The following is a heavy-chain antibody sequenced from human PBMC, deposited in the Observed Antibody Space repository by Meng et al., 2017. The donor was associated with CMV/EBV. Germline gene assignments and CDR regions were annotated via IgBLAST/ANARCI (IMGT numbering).Heavy chain of an antibody. V-gene: IGHV3-30*04. CDR2: ISYDGSNK. D-gene: IGHD2-21*01. CDR1: FTFISYA. Sequence: FTFISYAMHWVRQAPGKGLEWVAVISYDGSNKYYADSVKGRFTISRDNSKNTLYLQMNSLRAEDTAVYYCARDMGPYCGGDCYGPVYWGQGTLVTVSS. CDR3: ARDMGPYCGGDCYGPVY. J-gene: IGHJ4*02.